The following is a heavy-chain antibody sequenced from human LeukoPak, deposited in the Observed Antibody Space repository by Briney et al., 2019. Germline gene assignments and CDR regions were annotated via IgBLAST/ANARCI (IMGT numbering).Heavy chain of an antibody. CDR3: ARDRTGTTNWFDP. Sequence: ASVKVSCKASGYTFIGYYMHWVRQAPGQGLEWMGWINPNSGGTNYAQKFQGRVTMTRDTSISTAYMELSRLRSDDTAVYYCARDRTGTTNWFDPWGQGTLVTVSS. V-gene: IGHV1-2*02. D-gene: IGHD1-7*01. CDR1: GYTFIGYY. J-gene: IGHJ5*02. CDR2: INPNSGGT.